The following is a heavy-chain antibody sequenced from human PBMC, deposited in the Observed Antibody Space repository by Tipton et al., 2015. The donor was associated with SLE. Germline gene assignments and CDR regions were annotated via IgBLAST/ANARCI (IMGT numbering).Heavy chain of an antibody. CDR3: ARGMVTWRGAILGVDV. D-gene: IGHD2-21*02. Sequence: TLSLTCTVSGDSVSSDYWSWVRQSPGQGLEWIGYIHDSGSSNYNPSLKSRVTISVDPAKNQFSLRLTSVTAADTAVYYCARGMVTWRGAILGVDVWGQGTTVNVSS. J-gene: IGHJ6*02. CDR2: IHDSGSS. V-gene: IGHV4-59*08. CDR1: GDSVSSDY.